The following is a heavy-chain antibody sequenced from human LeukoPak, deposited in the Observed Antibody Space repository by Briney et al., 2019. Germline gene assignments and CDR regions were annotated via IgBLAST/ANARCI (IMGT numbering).Heavy chain of an antibody. D-gene: IGHD3-10*01. CDR2: IYPSDSDT. CDR3: ARRPGRAFDI. J-gene: IGHJ3*02. CDR1: GYSFTTYW. V-gene: IGHV5-51*01. Sequence: GESLKISCKGSGYSFTTYWIGWVRQMPGKGLEWMGIIYPSDSDTRYSPSFQGQVTISADKSITTAYLQWSSLRASDTAMYYCARRPGRAFDIWGQGTMVTVSS.